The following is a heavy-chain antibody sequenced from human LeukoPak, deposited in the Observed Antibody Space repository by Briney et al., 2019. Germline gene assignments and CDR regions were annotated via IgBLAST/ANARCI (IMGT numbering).Heavy chain of an antibody. CDR2: IYYTGSG. CDR1: GGSVSSYY. V-gene: IGHV4-59*02. D-gene: IGHD6-19*01. J-gene: IGHJ3*02. Sequence: PSETLSLTCTVSGGSVSSYYWSWIRQPPGKGLEWIGYIYYTGSGNNSPSLKSRVTMSVDTSKNQCSLRLNAVTAADTAVYYCARARYVSAWYAFDIWGQGTMVTVSS. CDR3: ARARYVSAWYAFDI.